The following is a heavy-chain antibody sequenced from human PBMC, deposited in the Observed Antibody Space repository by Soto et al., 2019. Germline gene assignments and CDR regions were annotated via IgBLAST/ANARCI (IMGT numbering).Heavy chain of an antibody. D-gene: IGHD2-15*01. Sequence: SLSLSCAAAGSDFSSYGMHWVRPAPGKGLEWVAVISYDGSNKYYADSVKGRFTISRDNSKNTLYLQMNSLRAEDTAVYYCAKDRVVVAAYYYYGMDGWGQGTTVTVSS. CDR1: GSDFSSYG. CDR2: ISYDGSNK. V-gene: IGHV3-30*18. J-gene: IGHJ6*02. CDR3: AKDRVVVAAYYYYGMDG.